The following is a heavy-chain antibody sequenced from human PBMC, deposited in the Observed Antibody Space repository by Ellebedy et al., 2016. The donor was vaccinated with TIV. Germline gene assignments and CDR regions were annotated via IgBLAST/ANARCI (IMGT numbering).Heavy chain of an antibody. V-gene: IGHV4-4*02. D-gene: IGHD4-23*01. CDR2: INHSGST. J-gene: IGHJ1*01. CDR3: ARAGHRGDYRGDSFHH. Sequence: MPSETLSLTCAVSGGSISSTNWWSWVRQPPGKGLEWIGDINHSGSTNFNPSLKSRVTMSVDTSKRQFSLNLSPVTAVDTAVYYCARAGHRGDYRGDSFHHWGQGTLVTVSS. CDR1: GGSISSTNW.